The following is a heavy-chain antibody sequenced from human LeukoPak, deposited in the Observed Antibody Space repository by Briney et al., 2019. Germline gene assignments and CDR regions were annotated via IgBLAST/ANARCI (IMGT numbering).Heavy chain of an antibody. D-gene: IGHD3-10*01. CDR2: ISGSGGST. Sequence: PGGSLRLSCAASGFTFSSYAMSWVRQAPGKGREWVSAISGSGGSTYYADSVKGRFTISRDNSKNTLYLQMNSLRAEDTAVYYCAKDGYYYGSGSYSPFDYWGQGTLVTVSS. CDR1: GFTFSSYA. CDR3: AKDGYYYGSGSYSPFDY. J-gene: IGHJ4*02. V-gene: IGHV3-23*01.